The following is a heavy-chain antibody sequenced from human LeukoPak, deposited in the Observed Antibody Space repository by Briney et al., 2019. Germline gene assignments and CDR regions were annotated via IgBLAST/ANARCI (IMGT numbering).Heavy chain of an antibody. CDR2: ISGSGGST. CDR3: AKLVSSSRDY. Sequence: GGSLRLSCAASGFTFSSYAVSWVRQAPGKGLELVSAISGSGGSTYYADSVKGRFTISRDNSKNTLYLQMNSLRAEDTAVYYCAKLVSSSRDYWGQGTLVTVSS. V-gene: IGHV3-23*01. J-gene: IGHJ4*02. CDR1: GFTFSSYA. D-gene: IGHD6-6*01.